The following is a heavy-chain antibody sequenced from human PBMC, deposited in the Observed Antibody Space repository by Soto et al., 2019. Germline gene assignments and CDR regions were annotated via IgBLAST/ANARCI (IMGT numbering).Heavy chain of an antibody. CDR1: GGSISSYY. J-gene: IGHJ4*02. CDR2: IYYSGST. Sequence: QVQLQESGPGLVKPSETLSLTCTVSGGSISSYYWSWIRQPPGKGLEWIGYIYYSGSTNYNPSLKSRVTISVDTSKNQFSLKLSSVTAADTAVYYCARGGLYGSGSYFDYWGQGTLVTVSS. V-gene: IGHV4-59*01. CDR3: ARGGLYGSGSYFDY. D-gene: IGHD3-10*01.